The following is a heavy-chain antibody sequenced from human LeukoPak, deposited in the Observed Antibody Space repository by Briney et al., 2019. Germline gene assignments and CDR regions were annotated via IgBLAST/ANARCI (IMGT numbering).Heavy chain of an antibody. Sequence: GGSLRLSCAASGFTVSSNYMSWVRQAPGKGLEWVSVIYSGGSTYYADSVKGRFTISRDNSKNTLYLQMNSLRAEDTAVYYCARSFYSTDCGGDCYAFNYWGQGTLVTVSS. CDR1: GFTVSSNY. D-gene: IGHD2-21*02. CDR3: ARSFYSTDCGGDCYAFNY. J-gene: IGHJ4*02. CDR2: IYSGGST. V-gene: IGHV3-53*01.